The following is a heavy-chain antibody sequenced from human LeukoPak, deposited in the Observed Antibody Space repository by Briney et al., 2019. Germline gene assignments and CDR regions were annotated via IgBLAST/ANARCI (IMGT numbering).Heavy chain of an antibody. Sequence: GGSLRLSCAASGFTFSSYAMHWVRRAPGKGLEYVSAISSNGGSTYYANSVKGRFTISRDNSKNTLYLQMGSLRAEDMAVYYCASGYSSGWPYYWGQGTLVTVSS. D-gene: IGHD6-19*01. CDR3: ASGYSSGWPYY. J-gene: IGHJ4*02. CDR2: ISSNGGST. CDR1: GFTFSSYA. V-gene: IGHV3-64*01.